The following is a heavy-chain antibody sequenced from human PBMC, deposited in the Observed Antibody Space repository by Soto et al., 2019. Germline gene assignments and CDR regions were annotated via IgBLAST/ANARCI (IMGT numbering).Heavy chain of an antibody. CDR3: ARVKTYYDFWSGYYDSDYYGMDV. J-gene: IGHJ6*02. D-gene: IGHD3-3*01. CDR2: IYHSGST. CDR1: GGSISSSNW. Sequence: SETLSLTCAVSGGSISSSNWWSWVRQPPGKGLEWIGEIYHSGSTNYNPYLKSRVTISVDKSKNHFSLMLSSVTAADTAVYYCARVKTYYDFWSGYYDSDYYGMDVWGQGTTVTVSS. V-gene: IGHV4-4*02.